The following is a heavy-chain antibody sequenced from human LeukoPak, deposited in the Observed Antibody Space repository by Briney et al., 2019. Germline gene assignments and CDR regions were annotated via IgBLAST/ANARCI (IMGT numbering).Heavy chain of an antibody. Sequence: QSGGSLRLSCAASGFTFSSYSMTWVRQAPGKGLEYVSAISSDGDSTYYVNSVRGRFTIYRDNSKDTLYLQMGSLRPEDMAVYYCARGGYSSNWGQGTLVTVSS. J-gene: IGHJ4*02. CDR3: ARGGYSSN. CDR1: GFTFSSYS. D-gene: IGHD6-19*01. V-gene: IGHV3-64*01. CDR2: ISSDGDST.